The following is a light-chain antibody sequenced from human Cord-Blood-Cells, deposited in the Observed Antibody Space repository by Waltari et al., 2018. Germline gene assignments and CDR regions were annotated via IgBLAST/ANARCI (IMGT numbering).Light chain of an antibody. CDR3: QQANSFPFT. J-gene: IGKJ3*01. V-gene: IGKV1D-12*01. CDR1: QGISSW. Sequence: ITRPPSPVLCSDTNRFSTNCRASQGISSWLAWYQQKPGKAPKLLIYAASSLQSGVPSRFSGSGSGTDFTLTISSLQPEDFATYYCQQANSFPFTFGPGTKVDIK. CDR2: AAS.